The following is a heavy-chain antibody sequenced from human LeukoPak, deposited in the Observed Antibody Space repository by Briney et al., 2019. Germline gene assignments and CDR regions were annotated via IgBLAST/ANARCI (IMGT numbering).Heavy chain of an antibody. V-gene: IGHV3-7*03. CDR1: GFTFSSYA. CDR3: ARRGGLDV. J-gene: IGHJ6*02. CDR2: INHNGNVN. Sequence: PGGSLRLSCAASGFTFSSYAMSWVRQAPGKGLEWVASINHNGNVNYYVDSVKGRFTISRDNAKNSLYLQMSNLRAEDTAVYFCARRGGLDVWGQGATVTVSS.